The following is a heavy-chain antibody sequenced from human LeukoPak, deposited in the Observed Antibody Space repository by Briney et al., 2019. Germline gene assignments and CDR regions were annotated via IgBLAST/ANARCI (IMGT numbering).Heavy chain of an antibody. Sequence: PSETLSLTCTVSGGSISSGDYYWSWIRQPPGKGLEWIGYIYYSGSTYYNPSLKSRVTISVDTSKNQFSLKLSSVTAADTAVYYCARELRWGTVDYWGQGTLVTVSS. J-gene: IGHJ4*02. CDR1: GGSISSGDYY. CDR3: ARELRWGTVDY. D-gene: IGHD4-23*01. V-gene: IGHV4-30-4*01. CDR2: IYYSGST.